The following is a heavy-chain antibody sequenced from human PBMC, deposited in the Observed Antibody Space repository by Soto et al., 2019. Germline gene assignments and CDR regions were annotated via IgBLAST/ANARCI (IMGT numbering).Heavy chain of an antibody. CDR2: IYPRDSDT. J-gene: IGHJ3*02. Sequence: GESLKISCQGSGYSFTTYWIGWVRQMPGKGLEWMGIIYPRDSDTKYSPSFQGLVTISADKSISTAYLQWNSLKASDTAMYYCARHYGQHDAFDIWGQGTMVTVSS. CDR3: ARHYGQHDAFDI. V-gene: IGHV5-51*01. D-gene: IGHD2-2*01. CDR1: GYSFTTYW.